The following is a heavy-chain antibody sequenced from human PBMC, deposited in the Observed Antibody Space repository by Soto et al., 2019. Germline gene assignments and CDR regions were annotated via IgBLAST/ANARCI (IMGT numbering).Heavy chain of an antibody. V-gene: IGHV1-69*08. J-gene: IGHJ6*02. CDR1: GGTFSRYS. Sequence: QVQLVQSGAEVKKPGSSVKVSCKASGGTFSRYSITWVRQVPGHGLEWIGRIIPIFGIASYAQKFQGRVTITADESTSTAYVELSSLRSDDTAVYYCAREARDRETGLVPAAIDGMDVWGQGTTVTVSS. D-gene: IGHD2-2*01. CDR3: AREARDRETGLVPAAIDGMDV. CDR2: IIPIFGIA.